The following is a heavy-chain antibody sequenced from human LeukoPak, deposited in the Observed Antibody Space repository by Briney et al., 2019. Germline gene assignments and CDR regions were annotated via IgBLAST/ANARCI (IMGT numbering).Heavy chain of an antibody. CDR2: IYDNGGS. D-gene: IGHD1-20*01. Sequence: PSQTLSLTCTVSGASISTSVYYWGWIRQHSEKGLEWLGNIYDNGGSFYNPSLKSRLNISTDTSKRHFSLTLKSLTAADTAIYYCARGVRDNWDFDYWGQGALVTVSS. V-gene: IGHV4-31*03. CDR1: GASISTSVYY. J-gene: IGHJ4*02. CDR3: ARGVRDNWDFDY.